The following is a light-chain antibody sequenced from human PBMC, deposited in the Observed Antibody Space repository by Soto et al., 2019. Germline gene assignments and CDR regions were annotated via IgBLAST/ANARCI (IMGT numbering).Light chain of an antibody. V-gene: IGKV3-11*01. CDR3: QQRSNWPRT. Sequence: EILLTQSPATLSLSPGERATLSCRASQSVSSYLAWYQQKPGQAPRLLIYDASNRATGIPARFSGSASGTAFTLTISSLEPEDFAVYYCQQRSNWPRTFGQGTKVDIK. CDR1: QSVSSY. CDR2: DAS. J-gene: IGKJ1*01.